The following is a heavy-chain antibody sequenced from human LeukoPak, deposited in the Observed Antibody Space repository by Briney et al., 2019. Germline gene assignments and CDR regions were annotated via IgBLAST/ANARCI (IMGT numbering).Heavy chain of an antibody. D-gene: IGHD5-12*01. J-gene: IGHJ4*02. CDR2: ISGSSSTI. Sequence: GGSLRLSCAAPGFTFSSYAMNWVRQAPGKGLEWVSYISGSSSTIHYADSVKGRFTISRDNAKNSLYLQMNSLRDEDTAVYYCVRDRGYSGYDLLYWGQGTLVTVSS. V-gene: IGHV3-48*02. CDR3: VRDRGYSGYDLLY. CDR1: GFTFSSYA.